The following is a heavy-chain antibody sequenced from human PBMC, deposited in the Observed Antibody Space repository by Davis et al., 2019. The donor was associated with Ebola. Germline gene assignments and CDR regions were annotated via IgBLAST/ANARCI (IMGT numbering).Heavy chain of an antibody. CDR1: GYSFTNYW. V-gene: IGHV5-51*01. CDR3: ARGTDGYNPGGYFDS. Sequence: KVSCKASGYSFTNYWIGWVRQMPGKGLECMGIIFPGDSDTRYSPSFQGQVTISADKSISTAYLQWSSLKASDTAMYYCARGTDGYNPGGYFDSWGQGTLVTVSS. D-gene: IGHD5-24*01. CDR2: IFPGDSDT. J-gene: IGHJ4*02.